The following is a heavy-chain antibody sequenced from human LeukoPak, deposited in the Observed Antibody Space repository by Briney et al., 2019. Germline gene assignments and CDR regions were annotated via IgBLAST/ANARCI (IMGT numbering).Heavy chain of an antibody. D-gene: IGHD5-18*01. V-gene: IGHV1-18*01. CDR1: GYTFTSYG. CDR3: AREHVDTAMVDPFYFDY. J-gene: IGHJ4*02. Sequence: ASVKVSCKASGYTFTSYGISWVRQAPGQGLEWMGWISAYNGNTNYAQKLQGRVTKTTDTSTSTAYMELRSLRSDDTAVYYCAREHVDTAMVDPFYFDYWGQGTLVTVSS. CDR2: ISAYNGNT.